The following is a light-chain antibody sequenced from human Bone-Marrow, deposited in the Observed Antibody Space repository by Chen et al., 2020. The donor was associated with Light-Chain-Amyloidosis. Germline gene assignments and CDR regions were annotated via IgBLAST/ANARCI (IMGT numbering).Light chain of an antibody. CDR1: RNIGTW. CDR3: HQYEYYKWT. Sequence: PLTQPPSTLSAHLGDTVTITCRVSRNIGTWLAWFQQKPGEAPNLLIYRATILGDGVPSRFRGSVSGTEFTLTISSLQPGDFATYYCHQYEYYKWTFGQGTTV. CDR2: RAT. V-gene: IGKV1-5*03. J-gene: IGKJ1*01.